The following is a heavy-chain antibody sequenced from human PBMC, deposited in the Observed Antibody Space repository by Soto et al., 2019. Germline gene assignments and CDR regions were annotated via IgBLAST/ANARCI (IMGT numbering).Heavy chain of an antibody. CDR2: VSYDGSKK. V-gene: IGHV3-30*18. D-gene: IGHD2-2*01. Sequence: PGGSLRLSCAASGFTFNNYGVHWVRQAPGKGLEWVAIVSYDGSKKYYADSVKGRFTISRDNSKSTLYLQMSSLRAEDTAVYYCAKAHCSSTSCYPNYYYYYGMDVWGQGTTVTVSS. J-gene: IGHJ6*02. CDR1: GFTFNNYG. CDR3: AKAHCSSTSCYPNYYYYYGMDV.